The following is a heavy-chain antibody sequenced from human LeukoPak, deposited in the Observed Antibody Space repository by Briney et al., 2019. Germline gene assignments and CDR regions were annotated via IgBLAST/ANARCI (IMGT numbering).Heavy chain of an antibody. V-gene: IGHV1-69*06. CDR3: ARVRNRTPWAGTGGNYYYYMDV. CDR2: IIPIFGTA. CDR1: GGTFSSYA. J-gene: IGHJ6*03. Sequence: ASVKVSCKASGGTFSSYAISWVRQAPGQGLEWMGGIIPIFGTANYAQKFQGRVTITADKSTSTAYMELSSLRSEDTAVYYCARVRNRTPWAGTGGNYYYYMDVWGKGTTVTVSS. D-gene: IGHD6-19*01.